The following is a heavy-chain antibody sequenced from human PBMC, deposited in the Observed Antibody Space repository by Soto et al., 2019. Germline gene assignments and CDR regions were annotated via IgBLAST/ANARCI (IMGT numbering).Heavy chain of an antibody. CDR3: ARSGQQQLAHPFDY. D-gene: IGHD6-13*01. CDR2: IYHSGST. CDR1: GGSISSGGYS. V-gene: IGHV4-30-2*01. Sequence: QLQLQESGSGLVKPSQTLSLTCAVSGGSISSGGYSWSWIRQPPGKGLEWIGYIYHSGSTYYNPSLRSRVTISVDRSKKQFSLKLSAVTAADTAVYYCARSGQQQLAHPFDYWGQGTLVTVSS. J-gene: IGHJ4*02.